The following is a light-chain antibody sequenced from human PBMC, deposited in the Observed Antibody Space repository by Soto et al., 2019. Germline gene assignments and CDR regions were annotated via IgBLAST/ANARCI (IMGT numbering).Light chain of an antibody. CDR1: QSVSSY. J-gene: IGKJ5*01. Sequence: EIVLTQSPATLSLSPGERATLSCRASQSVSSYLAWYQQKPGQAPRLLIYGASSRATGIPDRFSGSGSETDFTLXXSSLAXXXFAXYXXXXYGSSTXITFAQRKRLEIK. V-gene: IGKV3-20*01. CDR2: GAS. CDR3: XXYGSSTXIT.